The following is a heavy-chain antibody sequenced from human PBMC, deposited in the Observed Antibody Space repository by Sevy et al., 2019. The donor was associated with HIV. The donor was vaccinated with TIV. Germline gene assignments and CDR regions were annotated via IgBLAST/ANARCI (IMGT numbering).Heavy chain of an antibody. D-gene: IGHD6-13*01. J-gene: IGHJ6*02. CDR1: GFTFSDYA. CDR3: AKTINSGGGVVAAANYYYYGLDV. Sequence: GGFLRLSCAASGFTFSDYAMNWVRQAPGKGLEWLSAINGKGRSTHYTDSVEGRFTISRDNAKSTLYLEMNSLRVEDTAIYYCAKTINSGGGVVAAANYYYYGLDVWGQGTTVTVSS. V-gene: IGHV3-23*01. CDR2: INGKGRST.